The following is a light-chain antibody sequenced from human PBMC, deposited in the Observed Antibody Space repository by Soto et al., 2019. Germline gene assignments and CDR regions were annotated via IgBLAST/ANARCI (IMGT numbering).Light chain of an antibody. CDR3: LQYGSSPWT. CDR2: SVS. Sequence: IVLTQSPGTLSSSPGERATLSCRARQSVTSSSLGWYQQKPGQAPRLLMHSVSSRATGIPDRFSGSGSGTHFTLNISRLEPEDFAVYYCLQYGSSPWTFGQGTKVEIK. CDR1: QSVTSSS. J-gene: IGKJ1*01. V-gene: IGKV3-20*01.